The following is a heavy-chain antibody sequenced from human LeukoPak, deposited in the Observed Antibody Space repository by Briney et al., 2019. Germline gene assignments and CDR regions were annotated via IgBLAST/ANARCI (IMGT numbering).Heavy chain of an antibody. CDR3: ARDGDSSGWYEVDY. CDR2: IIPISGTA. CDR1: GGTFSSYA. Sequence: ASVKVSCKASGGTFSSYAISWVRQAPGQGLEWMGRIIPISGTANYAQKFQGRVTITTDESTSTAYMELSSLRSEDTAVYYCARDGDSSGWYEVDYWGQGTLVTVSS. D-gene: IGHD6-19*01. V-gene: IGHV1-69*05. J-gene: IGHJ4*02.